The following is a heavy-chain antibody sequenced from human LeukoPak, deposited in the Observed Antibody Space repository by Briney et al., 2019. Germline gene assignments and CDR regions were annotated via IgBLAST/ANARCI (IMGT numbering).Heavy chain of an antibody. CDR1: GFTFSNYG. CDR2: ISYDGSNK. Sequence: GGSLRLSCAASGFTFSNYGMHWVRQAPGKGLEWVAVISYDGSNKYYADSVKGRFTISRDNSKNTLYLQMNSLRAEDTAVYYCARDLSSSWYSQYYYYYYGMDVWGQGTTVTVSS. CDR3: ARDLSSSWYSQYYYYYYGMDV. J-gene: IGHJ6*02. D-gene: IGHD6-13*01. V-gene: IGHV3-30*03.